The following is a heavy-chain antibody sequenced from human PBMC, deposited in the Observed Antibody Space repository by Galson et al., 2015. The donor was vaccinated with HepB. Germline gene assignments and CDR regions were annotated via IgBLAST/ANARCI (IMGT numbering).Heavy chain of an antibody. CDR3: ARAQGRGESTFDY. CDR2: IWYDGSNK. J-gene: IGHJ4*02. Sequence: SLRLSCAASGFTFSSYGMHWVRQAPGKGLEWVAVIWYDGSNKYYADSVKGRFTISRDNSKNTLYPQMNSLRAEDTAVYYCARAQGRGESTFDYWGQGTLVTISS. CDR1: GFTFSSYG. V-gene: IGHV3-33*01. D-gene: IGHD2-15*01.